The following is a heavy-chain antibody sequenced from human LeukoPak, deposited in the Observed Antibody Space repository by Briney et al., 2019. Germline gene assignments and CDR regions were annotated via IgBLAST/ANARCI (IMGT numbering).Heavy chain of an antibody. Sequence: NTGGSLRLSCAASGFTLSSYSMNWVRQAPGKGLEWVSSISTSSSYIYSADSVKGRFTISRDNARNSLYLQMNSLRAEDTAVYYCARGSQRVASQDNWFDPWGQGTLVTVS. V-gene: IGHV3-21*01. D-gene: IGHD5-12*01. CDR1: GFTLSSYS. CDR2: ISTSSSYI. CDR3: ARGSQRVASQDNWFDP. J-gene: IGHJ5*02.